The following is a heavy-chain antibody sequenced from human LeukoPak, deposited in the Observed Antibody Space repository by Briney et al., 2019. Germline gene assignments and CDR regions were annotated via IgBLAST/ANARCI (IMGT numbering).Heavy chain of an antibody. D-gene: IGHD3-9*01. CDR2: IRSKAYGGTT. CDR1: GFTFGDYA. V-gene: IGHV3-49*04. Sequence: GGSLRLSCTASGFTFGDYAMSWVRQAPGKGLEWVGFIRSKAYGGTTEYAASVKGRFTISRDDSKSIAYLQMNSLKTEDTAVYYCTGVALRYFDWGGYYFDYWGQGTLVTVSS. J-gene: IGHJ4*02. CDR3: TGVALRYFDWGGYYFDY.